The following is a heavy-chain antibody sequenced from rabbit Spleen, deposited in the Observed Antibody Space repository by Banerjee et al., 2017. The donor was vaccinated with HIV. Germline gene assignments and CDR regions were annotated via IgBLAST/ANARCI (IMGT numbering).Heavy chain of an antibody. CDR2: IDTGGSGST. V-gene: IGHV1S45*01. CDR3: ARDLHYASV. D-gene: IGHD6-1*01. Sequence: QQQLEESGGGLVKPEGSLTLTCKASGFDFSSRYWMSWVRQAPGKGPEWIACIDTGGSGSTYYASWAKGRFTISRTSSTTVTLQMTSLTGADTATYFCARDLHYASVWGPGTLVTVS. J-gene: IGHJ3*01. CDR1: GFDFSSRYW.